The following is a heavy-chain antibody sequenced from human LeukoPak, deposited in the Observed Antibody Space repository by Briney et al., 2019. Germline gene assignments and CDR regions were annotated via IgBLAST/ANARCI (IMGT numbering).Heavy chain of an antibody. CDR2: IYYSGST. D-gene: IGHD6-13*01. J-gene: IGHJ6*03. CDR3: ARAEAAGTKRVGYYYYMDV. Sequence: SETLSLTCTVSGDSISSYYWTWIRQPPGKGLEWIGYIYYSGSTNYNPSLKSRVTISVDTSKNQFSLKLNSVTAADTAVYYCARAEAAGTKRVGYYYYMDVWGKGTTVTISS. V-gene: IGHV4-59*01. CDR1: GDSISSYY.